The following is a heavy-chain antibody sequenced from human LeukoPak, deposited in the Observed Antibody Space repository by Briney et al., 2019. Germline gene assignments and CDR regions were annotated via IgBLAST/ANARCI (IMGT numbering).Heavy chain of an antibody. Sequence: PGGSLRLSCAASGFTVSSNYMSRVRQAPGTGLECVSVIDNGGNTYYADSVKGRFTISRDNSKNTLYLQMNSLRAEDTAVYYCAGDKTTSGYYEFDYWGQGTLVTVSS. CDR3: AGDKTTSGYYEFDY. V-gene: IGHV3-53*01. CDR1: GFTVSSNY. J-gene: IGHJ4*02. D-gene: IGHD3-22*01. CDR2: IDNGGNT.